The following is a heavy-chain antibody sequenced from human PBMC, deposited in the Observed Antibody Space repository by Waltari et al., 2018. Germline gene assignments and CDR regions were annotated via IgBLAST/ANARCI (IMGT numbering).Heavy chain of an antibody. CDR1: GGSISRYY. Sequence: QVQLQESGPGLVKPSETLSLTCTVSGGSISRYYWSWIRPPAGKGLEWIGRIYPSGSTNYNPALKSRVTMSVDTSKNQFSLKLSSVTAADTAVYYCARGTNRSPKDDAFDIWGQGTMVTVSS. CDR2: IYPSGST. D-gene: IGHD6-6*01. CDR3: ARGTNRSPKDDAFDI. V-gene: IGHV4-4*07. J-gene: IGHJ3*02.